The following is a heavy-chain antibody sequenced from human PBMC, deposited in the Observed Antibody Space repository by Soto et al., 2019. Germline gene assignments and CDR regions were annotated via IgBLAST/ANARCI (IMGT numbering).Heavy chain of an antibody. CDR1: GFTFSSYA. CDR2: ISGGGGST. J-gene: IGHJ4*02. D-gene: IGHD3-10*01. CDR3: AKRSAYNNGPGDS. Sequence: GGSLRLSCAVSGFTFSSYAMNWVRQAPGKGLEWVSAISGGGGSTYYADSVKGRFTISRDNSKNTLYLQMNSLRAEDTAIYYCAKRSAYNNGPGDSWGQGTLVTVSS. V-gene: IGHV3-23*01.